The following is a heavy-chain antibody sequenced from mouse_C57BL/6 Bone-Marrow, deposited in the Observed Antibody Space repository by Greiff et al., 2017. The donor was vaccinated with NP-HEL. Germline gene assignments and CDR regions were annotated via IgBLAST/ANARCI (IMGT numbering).Heavy chain of an antibody. CDR3: ARGSAITTALFDY. D-gene: IGHD1-1*01. CDR1: GYSITSDY. CDR2: ISYSGST. V-gene: IGHV3-8*01. J-gene: IGHJ2*01. Sequence: EVKVVESGPGLAKPSQTLSLPCSVTGYSITSDYWNWIRKFPGNKLEYMGYISYSGSTYYNPSLKSRISITRDTSKNQYYLQLNSVTTEDTATYYCARGSAITTALFDYWGQGTTLTVSS.